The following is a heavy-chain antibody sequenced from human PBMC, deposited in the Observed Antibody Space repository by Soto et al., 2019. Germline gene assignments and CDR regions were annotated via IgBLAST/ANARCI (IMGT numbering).Heavy chain of an antibody. CDR2: ISYDGSNK. V-gene: IGHV3-30*04. D-gene: IGHD6-6*01. CDR3: ARDLNIAARLRGYYYYGMDV. CDR1: GFTFSSYA. J-gene: IGHJ6*02. Sequence: GGSLRLSCAASGFTFSSYAMHWVRQAPGKGLEWVAVISYDGSNKYYADSVKGRFTISRDNSKNTLYLQMNSLRAEDTAVYYCARDLNIAARLRGYYYYGMDVWGQGTTVTVSS.